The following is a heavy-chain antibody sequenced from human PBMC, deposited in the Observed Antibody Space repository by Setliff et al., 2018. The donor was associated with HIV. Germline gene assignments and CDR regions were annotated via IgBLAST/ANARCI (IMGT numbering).Heavy chain of an antibody. J-gene: IGHJ4*02. D-gene: IGHD6-25*01. V-gene: IGHV3-33*01. CDR2: IWYDGSNK. CDR1: GVTFSSYG. Sequence: GGSLRLSCAASGVTFSSYGMHWVRQAPGKGLERVAVIWYDGSNKYYADSVKGRFTISRDDAKNSLYLQMNSLRAEDTAVYYCVRDQVGGGIDYWGQGTLVTVSS. CDR3: VRDQVGGGIDY.